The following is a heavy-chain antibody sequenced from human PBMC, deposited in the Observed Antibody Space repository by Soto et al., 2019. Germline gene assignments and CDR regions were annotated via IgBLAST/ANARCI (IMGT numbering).Heavy chain of an antibody. Sequence: SETLSLTCAVYGGSFSGYYWSWIRQPPGKGLEWIGEINHSGSTNYNPSLKSRVTISVDTSKNQFSLKLSSVTAEDTAVYYCATQSRYFDWFRLDYWGQGTLVTVSS. D-gene: IGHD3-9*01. CDR2: INHSGST. CDR3: ATQSRYFDWFRLDY. J-gene: IGHJ4*02. CDR1: GGSFSGYY. V-gene: IGHV4-34*01.